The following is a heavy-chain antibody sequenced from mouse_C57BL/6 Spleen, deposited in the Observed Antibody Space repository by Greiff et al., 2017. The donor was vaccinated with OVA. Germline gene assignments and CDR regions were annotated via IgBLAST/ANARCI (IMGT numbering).Heavy chain of an antibody. D-gene: IGHD3-3*01. CDR2: IDPSDSYT. J-gene: IGHJ2*01. CDR3: ARRDDY. CDR1: GYTFTSYW. Sequence: VQLQQPGAELVRPGPSVKLSCKASGYTFTSYWMHWVKQRPGQGLEWIGVIDPSDSYTNYNQKFKGKATLTVDTSSSTAYMQLSSLTSEDSAVYYCARRDDYWGQGTTLTVSS. V-gene: IGHV1-59*01.